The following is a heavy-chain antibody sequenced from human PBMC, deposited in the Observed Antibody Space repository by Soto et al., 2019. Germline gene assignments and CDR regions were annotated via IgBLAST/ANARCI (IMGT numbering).Heavy chain of an antibody. CDR3: GKVSTYYYDRTFDY. CDR2: ISYDGNYK. D-gene: IGHD3-22*01. J-gene: IGHJ4*02. Sequence: QVQLVESGGGVVQPGRSLRLSCAASGFTFSSYGMHWVRQAPGKGLEWVAIISYDGNYKYSADSVKGRFTISRDNSKNTLYLQMTSLRAEDPAVYSFGKVSTYYYDRTFDYWGQGTLVTVSS. V-gene: IGHV3-30*18. CDR1: GFTFSSYG.